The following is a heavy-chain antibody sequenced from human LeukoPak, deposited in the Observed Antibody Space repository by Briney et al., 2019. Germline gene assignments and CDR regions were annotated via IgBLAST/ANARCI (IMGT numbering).Heavy chain of an antibody. CDR2: IKQDGGEK. CDR1: GFTFSSYW. J-gene: IGHJ4*02. Sequence: GGSLRLSCAASGFTFSSYWMSWVRQAPGKGLEWVANIKQDGGEKYYVDSVKGRFTISRDNAKNSLYLQMNSLRAEDTAVYYCARHLATVYCSGGSCYSSPLDYWGQGTLVTVSS. D-gene: IGHD2-15*01. V-gene: IGHV3-7*01. CDR3: ARHLATVYCSGGSCYSSPLDY.